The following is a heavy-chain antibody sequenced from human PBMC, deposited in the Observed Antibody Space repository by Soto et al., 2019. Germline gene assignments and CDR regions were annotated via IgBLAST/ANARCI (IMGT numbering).Heavy chain of an antibody. CDR2: INSDGSNT. Sequence: GGSLRLSCAASGFTFSSYAMSWVRQAPGKGLVWVSAINSDGSNTSYADSVKGRFTISRDNAKNTLYLQMNSLRAEDTAVYYCARDLRSHYGDLDYWGQGTLVTVSS. D-gene: IGHD4-17*01. CDR1: GFTFSSYA. CDR3: ARDLRSHYGDLDY. V-gene: IGHV3-74*01. J-gene: IGHJ4*02.